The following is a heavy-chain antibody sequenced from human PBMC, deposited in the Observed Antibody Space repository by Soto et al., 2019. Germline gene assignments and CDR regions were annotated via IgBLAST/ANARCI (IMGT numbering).Heavy chain of an antibody. CDR1: GFTFRDYS. D-gene: IGHD2-15*01. J-gene: IGHJ4*02. CDR3: ARATTLPFDY. Sequence: EVQLVESGGGLVQPGGSLRLSCAASGFTFRDYSMNWLRQAPGKGLEWVSYISASGDKIYYADSVKGRFTISRDNAKNSLYRQVNSLRDEDTAVYYCARATTLPFDYWGQGTLVTVSS. CDR2: ISASGDKI. V-gene: IGHV3-48*02.